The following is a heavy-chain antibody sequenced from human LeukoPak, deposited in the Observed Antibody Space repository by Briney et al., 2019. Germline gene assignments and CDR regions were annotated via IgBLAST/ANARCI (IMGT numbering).Heavy chain of an antibody. CDR2: ISSSSSTI. Sequence: GGSLRLSCAASRFTFSSYSMNWVRQAPGKGLEWVSYISSSSSTIYYADSVKGRFTISRDNAKNSLYLQTNSLRAEDTAVYYCARTYYYDSSGYPKYFQHWGQGTLVTVSS. CDR1: RFTFSSYS. D-gene: IGHD3-22*01. V-gene: IGHV3-48*01. CDR3: ARTYYYDSSGYPKYFQH. J-gene: IGHJ1*01.